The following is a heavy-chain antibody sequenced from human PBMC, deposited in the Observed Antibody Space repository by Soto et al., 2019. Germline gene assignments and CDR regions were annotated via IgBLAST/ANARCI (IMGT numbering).Heavy chain of an antibody. Sequence: PSETQSLTCTVPGGSISSSSYYWGWIRQPPGKGLEWIGSIYYSGSTYYNPSLKSRVTISVDTSKNQFSLKLSSVTAADTAVYYCARRLAVAGTFDSWGQGTLVTVSS. D-gene: IGHD6-19*01. CDR3: ARRLAVAGTFDS. J-gene: IGHJ4*02. CDR2: IYYSGST. CDR1: GGSISSSSYY. V-gene: IGHV4-39*01.